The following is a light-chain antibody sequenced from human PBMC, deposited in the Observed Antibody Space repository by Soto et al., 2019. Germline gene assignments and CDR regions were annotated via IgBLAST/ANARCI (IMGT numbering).Light chain of an antibody. CDR3: ASWDDSLNGWV. Sequence: QLALTQPPSASGTPGQRVTISCSGSSSNIGINSVSWYQQFPGSAPKLLIDSSNQRPSGVPDRFSGSKSGTSASLAISGLQSEDEADYYCASWDDSLNGWVFGGGTKLTVL. CDR2: SSN. J-gene: IGLJ3*02. CDR1: SSNIGINS. V-gene: IGLV1-44*01.